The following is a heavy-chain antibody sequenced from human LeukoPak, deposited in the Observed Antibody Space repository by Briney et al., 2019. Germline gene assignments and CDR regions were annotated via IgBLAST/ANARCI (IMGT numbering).Heavy chain of an antibody. V-gene: IGHV3-21*01. Sequence: GGSLRLSCAASGFTFSTFSMNWVRQAPGKGLEWVSSMSYSGGSTYYADSVKGRFTISRDNAKSTLYLQMNSLRAEDTAVYYCSAALYSGGWHYLDYWGQGILVTVSS. D-gene: IGHD2-15*01. CDR3: SAALYSGGWHYLDY. J-gene: IGHJ4*02. CDR1: GFTFSTFS. CDR2: MSYSGGST.